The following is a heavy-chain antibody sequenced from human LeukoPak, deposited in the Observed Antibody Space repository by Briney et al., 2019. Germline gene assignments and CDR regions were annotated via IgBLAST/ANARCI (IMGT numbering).Heavy chain of an antibody. CDR3: ARDSDSGYGPFAS. J-gene: IGHJ4*02. CDR1: GFTVSNNY. Sequence: GGSLRLSCAASGFTVSNNYMSWVRQAPGKGLEWVSVIHSGGTTNYADSVQGRFTISRDSSKTTVYLHMNSLRAEDTAVYCCARDSDSGYGPFASWGQGTLVTVSS. D-gene: IGHD5-12*01. V-gene: IGHV3-53*01. CDR2: IHSGGTT.